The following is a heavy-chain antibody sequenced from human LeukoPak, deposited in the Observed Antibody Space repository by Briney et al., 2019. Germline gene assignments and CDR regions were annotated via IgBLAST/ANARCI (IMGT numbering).Heavy chain of an antibody. V-gene: IGHV4-30-2*01. Sequence: SETLSLTCAISGGSISSGGYYWSWIRQPPGKGLEWIGYIYHSGSTNYNPSLKSRVTMSVDTSKNQFSLKLSSVTAADTAVYYCATAEYYGGNSLDYWGQGTLVTVSS. D-gene: IGHD4-23*01. CDR3: ATAEYYGGNSLDY. CDR1: GGSISSGGYY. J-gene: IGHJ4*02. CDR2: IYHSGST.